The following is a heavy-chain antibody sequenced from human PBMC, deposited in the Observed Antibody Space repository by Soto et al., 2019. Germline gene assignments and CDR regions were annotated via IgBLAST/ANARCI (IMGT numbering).Heavy chain of an antibody. V-gene: IGHV4-61*01. J-gene: IGHJ3*02. CDR2: VSYRGIT. CDR1: GGSVSSDSY. CDR3: ARDREYSFGLTYDI. D-gene: IGHD3-3*01. Sequence: SSETLSLTCTVSGGSVSSDSYWSWVRQPPGKGLEWIGYVSYRGITTYNPSLKSRVTILLVTSKNQISLNLRSVTAADTAVYYCARDREYSFGLTYDIWGQGTMVTV.